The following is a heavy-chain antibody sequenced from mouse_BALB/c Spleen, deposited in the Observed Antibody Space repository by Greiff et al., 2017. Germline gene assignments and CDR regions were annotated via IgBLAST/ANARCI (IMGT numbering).Heavy chain of an antibody. CDR2: IWSGGST. CDR1: GFSLTSYG. V-gene: IGHV2-2*02. J-gene: IGHJ3*01. CDR3: ARGGYGVFAY. D-gene: IGHD2-14*01. Sequence: QVQLQQSGPGLVQPSQSLSITCTVSGFSLTSYGVHWVRQSPGKGLEWLGVIWSGGSTDYNAAFISRLSISNDNSKSQVFFKMTSLQANDTAIYYCARGGYGVFAYWGQGTLVTVSA.